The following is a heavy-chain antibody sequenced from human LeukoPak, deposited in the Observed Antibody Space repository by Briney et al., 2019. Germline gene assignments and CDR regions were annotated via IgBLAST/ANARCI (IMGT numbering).Heavy chain of an antibody. CDR3: AKAKPWIQLEWYFDY. CDR2: ISDSSYYI. J-gene: IGHJ4*02. Sequence: GGSLRLSCAASGFTFSSYTMNWVRQAPGMGLEWVSSISDSSYYIYYADSVRGRFTVSRDNAKNSLYLQMNGLRAEDTAVYYCAKAKPWIQLEWYFDYWGQGTLVTVSS. D-gene: IGHD5-18*01. V-gene: IGHV3-21*01. CDR1: GFTFSSYT.